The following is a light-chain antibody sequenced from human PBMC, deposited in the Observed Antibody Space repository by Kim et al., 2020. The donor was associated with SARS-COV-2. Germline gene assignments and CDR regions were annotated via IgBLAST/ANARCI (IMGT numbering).Light chain of an antibody. J-gene: IGKJ1*01. V-gene: IGKV3-11*01. CDR2: DAS. CDR3: HQRSDWPWT. CDR1: QNINFH. Sequence: LSPGEIATLSCRASQNINFHLAWYRQKPGQAPRLLIYDASNRATGIPARFSGSGSGTDFTLIISSLEPEDFALYYCHQRSDWPWTFGQGTKVDIK.